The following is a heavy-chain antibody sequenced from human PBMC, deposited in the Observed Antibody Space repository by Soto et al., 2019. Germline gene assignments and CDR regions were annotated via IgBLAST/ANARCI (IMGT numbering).Heavy chain of an antibody. CDR2: IWYDGSNK. CDR3: ARDCAGYSSGWYQRGGFDY. Sequence: QVQLVESGGGVVQPGRSLRLSCAASGFTFSSYGMHGVGQAPGKGLEWGAVIWYDGSNKYYADSVKGRFTTSRDNSKNTLYLQMNSLRAEDTAVYYCARDCAGYSSGWYQRGGFDYWGQGTLVTVSS. J-gene: IGHJ4*02. D-gene: IGHD6-19*01. V-gene: IGHV3-33*01. CDR1: GFTFSSYG.